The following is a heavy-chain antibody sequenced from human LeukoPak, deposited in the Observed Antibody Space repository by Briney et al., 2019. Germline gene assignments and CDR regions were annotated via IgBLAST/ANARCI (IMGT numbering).Heavy chain of an antibody. CDR1: GYTFTEYY. V-gene: IGHV1-2*02. Sequence: ASVKVSCKASGYTFTEYYVHWVRQAPGQGLEWMGWINPNSGGTNYARKFQGRVSMTRDTSISAAYMELSRLTSDDTAMYYCARTLWFGELSPGYWDQGTLVTVSS. D-gene: IGHD3-10*01. J-gene: IGHJ4*02. CDR2: INPNSGGT. CDR3: ARTLWFGELSPGY.